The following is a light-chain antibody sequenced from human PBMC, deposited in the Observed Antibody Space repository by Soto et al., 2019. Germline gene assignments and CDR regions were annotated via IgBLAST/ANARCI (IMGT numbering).Light chain of an antibody. CDR1: SSDVGDYNY. CDR3: CSYAGSNTFA. CDR2: DVT. J-gene: IGLJ1*01. Sequence: QSALTQPPSVSGSPGQSVTISCTGTSSDVGDYNYVSWYQQHPGTAPKLMIYDVTKRPSGVPDRFSGSKSGNTASLTISGLQAEDEADYYCCSYAGSNTFAFGTGTKVTVL. V-gene: IGLV2-11*01.